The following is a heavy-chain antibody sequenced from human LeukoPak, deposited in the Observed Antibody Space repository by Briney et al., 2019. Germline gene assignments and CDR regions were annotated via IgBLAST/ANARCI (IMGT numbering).Heavy chain of an antibody. CDR3: ARDLGPEWQQLVESHYYYYYMDV. Sequence: SETLSLTCNVSGASISSYDWSWVRQPAGKGLEWIGRIYNRGSTNQNPSLKSRVTMSVDTSKNQFSLKLTSVTAADTAVYYCARDLGPEWQQLVESHYYYYYMDVWGKGTTVTVSS. J-gene: IGHJ6*03. CDR1: GASISSYD. V-gene: IGHV4-4*07. D-gene: IGHD6-13*01. CDR2: IYNRGST.